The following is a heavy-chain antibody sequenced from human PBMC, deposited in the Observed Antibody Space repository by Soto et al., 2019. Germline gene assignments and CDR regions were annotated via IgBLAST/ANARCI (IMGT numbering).Heavy chain of an antibody. Sequence: QVQLVESGGGVVQPGRSLRLSCAASGFTFSSYGMHWVRQAPGKGLEWVAVIWYDGSNKYYADSVQGRFTISRDNSKNTLSLQINSLRSEYTAVYYCARDYDSTGYPRYYFDYWGQGTLVTFSS. CDR1: GFTFSSYG. J-gene: IGHJ4*02. CDR3: ARDYDSTGYPRYYFDY. CDR2: IWYDGSNK. D-gene: IGHD3-22*01. V-gene: IGHV3-33*01.